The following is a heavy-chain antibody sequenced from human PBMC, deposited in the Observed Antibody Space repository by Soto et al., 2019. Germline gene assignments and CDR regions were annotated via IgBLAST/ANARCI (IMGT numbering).Heavy chain of an antibody. CDR1: GGSISSYY. D-gene: IGHD3-10*01. Sequence: SETLSLTCTVSGGSISSYYSSWIRQPPGKGLEWIGYIYYSGSTNYNPSLKSRVTISVDTSKNQFSLKLSSVTAADTAVYYCARHPSGFRADYMDVWGKGTTVTVSS. CDR2: IYYSGST. J-gene: IGHJ6*03. V-gene: IGHV4-59*08. CDR3: ARHPSGFRADYMDV.